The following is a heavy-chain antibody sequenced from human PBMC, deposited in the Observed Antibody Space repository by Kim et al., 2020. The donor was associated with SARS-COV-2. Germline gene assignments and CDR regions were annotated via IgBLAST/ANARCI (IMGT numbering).Heavy chain of an antibody. CDR1: GLTFSSYW. CDR2: INTDGSEK. Sequence: GGSLRLSCAASGLTFSSYWMTWVRQAPGKGLEWVANINTDGSEKFYVDSVEGRFAISRDNAKNSVYLQMNSLRAEDTAVYYCATASRGWGQGTLVTVSS. J-gene: IGHJ4*02. CDR3: ATASRG. V-gene: IGHV3-7*03.